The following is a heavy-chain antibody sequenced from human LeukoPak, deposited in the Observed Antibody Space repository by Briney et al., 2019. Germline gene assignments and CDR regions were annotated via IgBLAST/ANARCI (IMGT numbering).Heavy chain of an antibody. CDR2: ITSSGTYI. D-gene: IGHD3-3*01. V-gene: IGHV3-21*04. CDR3: AKDYDFWSGYYISADAFDI. J-gene: IGHJ3*02. Sequence: GGSLRLSCATSGFTFNNYNTNWVRQAPGRALEWVSSITSSGTYIFYADSVKGRFTISRDNAKNSLYLQMNSLRAEDTAVYYCAKDYDFWSGYYISADAFDIWGQGTMVTVSS. CDR1: GFTFNNYN.